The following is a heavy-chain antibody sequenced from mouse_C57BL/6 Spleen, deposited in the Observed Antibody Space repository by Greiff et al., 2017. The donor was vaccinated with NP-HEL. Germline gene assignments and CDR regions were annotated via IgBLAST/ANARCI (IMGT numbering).Heavy chain of an antibody. V-gene: IGHV6-3*01. J-gene: IGHJ1*03. D-gene: IGHD2-3*01. CDR3: TGWLLRGPLGYFDV. CDR1: GFTFSNYW. Sequence: EVKVVESGGGLVQPGGSMKLSCVASGFTFSNYWMNWVRQSPEKGLEWVAQIRLKSDNYATHYAESVKGRFTISRDDSKSSVYLQMNNLRAEDTGIYYCTGWLLRGPLGYFDVWGTGTTVTVSS. CDR2: IRLKSDNYAT.